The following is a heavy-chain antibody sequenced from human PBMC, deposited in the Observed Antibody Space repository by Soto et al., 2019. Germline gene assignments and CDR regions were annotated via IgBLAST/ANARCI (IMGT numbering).Heavy chain of an antibody. J-gene: IGHJ3*02. CDR3: ARPAVPAAMGKAFDI. Sequence: SETLSLTCTVSGGSISSGGYYWSWIRQHPGKGLEWIGYIYYSGSTYYNPSLKSRVTISVETSKNQFSLKLSSVTAADTAVYYCARPAVPAAMGKAFDIWGQGTMVTVSS. V-gene: IGHV4-31*03. CDR1: GGSISSGGYY. CDR2: IYYSGST. D-gene: IGHD2-2*01.